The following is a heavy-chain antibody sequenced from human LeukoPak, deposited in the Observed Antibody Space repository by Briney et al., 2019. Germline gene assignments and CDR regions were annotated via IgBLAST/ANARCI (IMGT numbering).Heavy chain of an antibody. CDR3: AKDPGPYGDFPTGPLDY. V-gene: IGHV3-23*01. Sequence: GRSLRLSCAASGFTFSSYAMHWVRQAPGKGLEWVSAISGSGGSTYYADSVKGRFTISRDNSKNTLYLQMNSLRAEDTAVYYCAKDPGPYGDFPTGPLDYWGQGTLVTVSS. CDR2: ISGSGGST. J-gene: IGHJ4*02. CDR1: GFTFSSYA. D-gene: IGHD4-17*01.